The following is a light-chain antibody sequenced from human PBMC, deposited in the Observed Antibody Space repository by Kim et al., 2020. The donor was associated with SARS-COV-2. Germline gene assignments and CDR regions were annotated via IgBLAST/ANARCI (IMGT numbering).Light chain of an antibody. CDR1: SLRSYF. CDR3: NSRDDSGDHLVV. J-gene: IGLJ3*02. V-gene: IGLV3-19*01. CDR2: GKN. Sequence: LGQTVRIKCQGDSLRSYFASWYQQKPGQAPVIVIYGKNNRPSGIPDRFSGSTSGDTASLTISGAQAEDEAAYYCNSRDDSGDHLVVFGGGTQLTVL.